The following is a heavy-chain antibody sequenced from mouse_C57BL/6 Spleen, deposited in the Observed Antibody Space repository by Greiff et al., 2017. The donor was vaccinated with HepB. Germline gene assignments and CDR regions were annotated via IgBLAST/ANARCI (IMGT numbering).Heavy chain of an antibody. V-gene: IGHV3-6*01. CDR2: ISYDGSN. J-gene: IGHJ2*01. D-gene: IGHD1-1*01. CDR3: ARDLHYYGSSYFDY. Sequence: EVKLLESGPGLVKPSQSLSLTCSVTGYSITSGYYWNWIRQFPGNKLEWMGYISYDGSNNYNPSLKNRISITRDTSKNQFFLKLNSVTTEDTATYYCARDLHYYGSSYFDYWGQGTTLTVSS. CDR1: GYSITSGYY.